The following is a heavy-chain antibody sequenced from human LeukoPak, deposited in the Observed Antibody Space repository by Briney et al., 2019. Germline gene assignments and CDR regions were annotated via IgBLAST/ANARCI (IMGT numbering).Heavy chain of an antibody. CDR3: ARLLAPPTPHDYGDLLDY. J-gene: IGHJ4*02. D-gene: IGHD4-17*01. CDR2: TNK. V-gene: IGHV3-33*01. Sequence: TNKYYADSVKGRFTISRDNSKNTLYLQMNSLRAEDTAVYYCARLLAPPTPHDYGDLLDYWGQGTLVTVSS.